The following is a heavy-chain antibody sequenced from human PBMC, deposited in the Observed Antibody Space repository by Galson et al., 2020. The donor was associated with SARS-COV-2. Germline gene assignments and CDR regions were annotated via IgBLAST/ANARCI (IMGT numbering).Heavy chain of an antibody. V-gene: IGHV4-34*01. D-gene: IGHD3-10*01. J-gene: IGHJ2*01. Sequence: SETLSLTCAVSGDSFSDYYWSWIRKPPGTGLEWIGEINHSGSTNYNPSLKSRVTMSVDTSKDQFPLELSPVTAAATAVYYCARGRRERFFDIWGRGTLVTVSS. CDR2: INHSGST. CDR3: ARGRRERFFDI. CDR1: GDSFSDYY.